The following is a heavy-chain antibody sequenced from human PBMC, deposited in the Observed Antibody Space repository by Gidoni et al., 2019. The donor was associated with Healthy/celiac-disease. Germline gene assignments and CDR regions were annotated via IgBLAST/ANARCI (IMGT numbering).Heavy chain of an antibody. J-gene: IGHJ6*02. Sequence: EVQLVQSGAEVKKPGESLKISCKGSGYSFTSYWIGWVRQMPGKGLAGMGIIYPGDSDTRYRPSFQCQVTISADKSISTAYLQWSSLKASDTAMYYCARHGPRLEWLLYGMDVWGQGTTVTVSS. CDR2: IYPGDSDT. D-gene: IGHD5-12*01. V-gene: IGHV5-51*01. CDR1: GYSFTSYW. CDR3: ARHGPRLEWLLYGMDV.